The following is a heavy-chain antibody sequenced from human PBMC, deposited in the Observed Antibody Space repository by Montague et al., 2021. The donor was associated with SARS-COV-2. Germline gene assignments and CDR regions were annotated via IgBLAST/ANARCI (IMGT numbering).Heavy chain of an antibody. D-gene: IGHD6-13*01. Sequence: SKTLSLTCIVSGGSISSYYWSWIRQPPGKGLEWIGYIYYSGSTNYNPSLKSRVTISVDTSKNQFSLKLSSVTAADTAVYYCARDTEGYISSWYHDYWGQGTLVTVSS. CDR2: IYYSGST. CDR3: ARDTEGYISSWYHDY. J-gene: IGHJ4*02. V-gene: IGHV4-59*01. CDR1: GGSISSYY.